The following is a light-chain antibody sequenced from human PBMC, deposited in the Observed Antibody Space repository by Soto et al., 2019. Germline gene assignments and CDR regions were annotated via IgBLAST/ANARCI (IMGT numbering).Light chain of an antibody. CDR2: KAS. V-gene: IGKV1-5*03. J-gene: IGKJ3*01. Sequence: DIHVTQSPSTLSASVGDRVTITCRASQTINNWLAWYQQKPGKAPKLLVYKASRLESGVPSRFSGSGSGTELTLTLSSLQPGDFGTYYCQQYNGFLFTFGPGTKVDIK. CDR1: QTINNW. CDR3: QQYNGFLFT.